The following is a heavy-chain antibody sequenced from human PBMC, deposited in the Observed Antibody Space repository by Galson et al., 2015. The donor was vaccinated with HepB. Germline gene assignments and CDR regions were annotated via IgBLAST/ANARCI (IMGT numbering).Heavy chain of an antibody. V-gene: IGHV3-48*02. J-gene: IGHJ4*02. Sequence: SLRLSCAASGFTFSRFAMNWVCQAPGKGLEWVSYISISSTTIYYADSVKGRFTISRDNAKTLVFLQMNSLRDEDTALYYCVKNGDMVATIFAYWGQGALVTVSS. CDR1: GFTFSRFA. D-gene: IGHD5-12*01. CDR2: ISISSTTI. CDR3: VKNGDMVATIFAY.